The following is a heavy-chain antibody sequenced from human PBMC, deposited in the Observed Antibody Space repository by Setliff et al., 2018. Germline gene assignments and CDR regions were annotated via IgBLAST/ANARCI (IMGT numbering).Heavy chain of an antibody. CDR2: IYTSGST. Sequence: SETLSLTCTVSGGSISNYYWSWIRQPAGKGLEWIGRIYTSGSTNYNPSLKSRVTMSVDTSKNQFSLKLSSVTAADTAVYYCARSFSRREKFLLDYWGQGALVT. CDR1: GGSISNYY. V-gene: IGHV4-4*07. CDR3: ARSFSRREKFLLDY. J-gene: IGHJ4*02.